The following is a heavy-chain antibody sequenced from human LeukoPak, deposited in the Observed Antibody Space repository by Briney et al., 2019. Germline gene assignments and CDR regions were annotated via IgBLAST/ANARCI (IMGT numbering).Heavy chain of an antibody. CDR2: ISSSSSYI. Sequence: RGSLRLSCAASGFTFSSYSMNWVRQAPGKGLEWVSSISSSSSYIYYADSVKGRFTISRDNAKNSLYLQMNSLRAEDTAVYYYARDSDLGYYYGMDVWGQGTTVTVSS. CDR3: ARDSDLGYYYGMDV. CDR1: GFTFSSYS. J-gene: IGHJ6*02. D-gene: IGHD7-27*01. V-gene: IGHV3-21*01.